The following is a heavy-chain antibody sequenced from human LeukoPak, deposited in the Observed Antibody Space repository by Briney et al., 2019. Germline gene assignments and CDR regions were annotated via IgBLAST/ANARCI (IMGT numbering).Heavy chain of an antibody. Sequence: SETLSLTCTVSGGSTVNYHWTWIRQSPGKEPEYIGYIYNIETTYNNPSLMGRVTVSVDMSSRQFSLKLKSVTAADTAVYYCARGLDGYRFDPWGQGIMVTVSS. V-gene: IGHV4-59*01. CDR2: IYNIETT. J-gene: IGHJ5*02. CDR1: GGSTVNYH. D-gene: IGHD5-18*01. CDR3: ARGLDGYRFDP.